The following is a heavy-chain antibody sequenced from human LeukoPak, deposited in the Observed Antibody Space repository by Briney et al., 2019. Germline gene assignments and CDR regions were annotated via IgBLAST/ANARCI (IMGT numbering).Heavy chain of an antibody. V-gene: IGHV3-48*01. Sequence: PGGSLRLSCAASGFTFSSCNMNWVRQAPGKGLEWVSYISGSSSTIYYADSVKGRFTISRDNAKNSLYLQVNSLRAEDTAVYYCARRGISAPYDYRGQGTLVTVSS. J-gene: IGHJ4*02. CDR1: GFTFSSCN. D-gene: IGHD6-6*01. CDR3: ARRGISAPYDY. CDR2: ISGSSSTI.